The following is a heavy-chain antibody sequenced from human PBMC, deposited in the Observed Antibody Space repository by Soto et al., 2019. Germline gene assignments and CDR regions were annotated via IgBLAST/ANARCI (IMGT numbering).Heavy chain of an antibody. CDR3: ARQRGGVPAAHYYYGMDV. Sequence: GGSLRLSCAASGFTFSSYSMNWVRQAPGKGLEWVSSISSSSSYIYYADSVKGRFTISRDNAKNSLYLQMNSLRAEDTAVYYCARQRGGVPAAHYYYGMDVWGQGTTVTVSS. J-gene: IGHJ6*02. D-gene: IGHD2-2*01. CDR2: ISSSSSYI. V-gene: IGHV3-21*01. CDR1: GFTFSSYS.